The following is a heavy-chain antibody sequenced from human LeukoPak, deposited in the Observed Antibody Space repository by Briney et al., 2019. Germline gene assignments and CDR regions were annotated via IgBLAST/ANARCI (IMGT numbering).Heavy chain of an antibody. CDR1: GLTFSSHS. CDR2: ISSSSSTI. CDR3: ASWAGTATGFSGPFDY. Sequence: PGGSLRLSCAVSGLTFSSHSMNWVRQAPGKGLEWLSHISSSSSTIYYADSVKGRFTISRDDAKNSLYLQMNSLRAEDTAVYYCASWAGTATGFSGPFDYWGQGTLVTVSS. V-gene: IGHV3-48*01. J-gene: IGHJ4*02. D-gene: IGHD6-13*01.